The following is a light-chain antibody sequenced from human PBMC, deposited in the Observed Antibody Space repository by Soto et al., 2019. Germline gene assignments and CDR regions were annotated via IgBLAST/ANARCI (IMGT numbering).Light chain of an antibody. Sequence: DIQMTQSPSSLSAAIGDRVTITCRASQSIKNYLNWYQHKPGAAPKLLIFGASNLESGVPSRFSGSGSGTEFTLSISSLQPEDFATYYCQQGYSTTPITFGQGTRREIK. CDR2: GAS. V-gene: IGKV1-39*01. CDR1: QSIKNY. CDR3: QQGYSTTPIT. J-gene: IGKJ5*01.